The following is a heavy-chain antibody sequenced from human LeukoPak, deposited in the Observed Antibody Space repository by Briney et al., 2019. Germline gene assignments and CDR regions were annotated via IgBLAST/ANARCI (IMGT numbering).Heavy chain of an antibody. V-gene: IGHV4-59*01. CDR1: GGSFSGYY. Sequence: SETLSLTCAVYGGSFSGYYWSWIRQPPGKGLEWIGYIYYSGSTNYNPSLKSRVTISVDTSKNQFSLKLSSVTAADTAVYYCASLEYSSSTSRRQIDYWGQGTLVTVSS. CDR3: ASLEYSSSTSRRQIDY. D-gene: IGHD6-6*01. CDR2: IYYSGST. J-gene: IGHJ4*02.